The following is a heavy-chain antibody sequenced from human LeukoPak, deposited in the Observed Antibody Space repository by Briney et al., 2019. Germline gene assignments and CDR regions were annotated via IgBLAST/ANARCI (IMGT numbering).Heavy chain of an antibody. CDR2: IYTSGST. J-gene: IGHJ4*02. Sequence: PSETLSLTCTVSGGSISSYYWSWIRQPAGKGLEWIGRIYTSGSTNYNPSLKSRVTMSVDTSKNRFSLKLSSVTAADTAVYYCARAPPKNYGFWSGYHPFDYWGQGTLVTVSS. CDR3: ARAPPKNYGFWSGYHPFDY. D-gene: IGHD3-3*01. V-gene: IGHV4-4*07. CDR1: GGSISSYY.